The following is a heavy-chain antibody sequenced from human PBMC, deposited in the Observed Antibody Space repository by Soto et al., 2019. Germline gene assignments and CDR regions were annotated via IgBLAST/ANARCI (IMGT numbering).Heavy chain of an antibody. CDR3: ARGCRYYFDL. Sequence: EVQLVESGGGLVQPGGSLRLSCTASGFTFNTYWMTWVRQAPGKGLECVASIKHDGSDSWYVDSVKGRFIAARANAEMLLFLQMESLRADDTAFYYCARGCRYYFDLWGQGTLVTVSS. CDR2: IKHDGSDS. V-gene: IGHV3-7*01. J-gene: IGHJ4*02. CDR1: GFTFNTYW. D-gene: IGHD2-8*01.